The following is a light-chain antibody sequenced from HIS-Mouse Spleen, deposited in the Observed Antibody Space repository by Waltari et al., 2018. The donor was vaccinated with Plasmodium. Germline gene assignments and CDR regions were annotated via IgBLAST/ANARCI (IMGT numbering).Light chain of an antibody. V-gene: IGKV1-39*01. J-gene: IGKJ2*01. Sequence: DIQMTQSPSSLSASVGDRVTIPCRASQSISSYLNWYQQKPGKAPKLLIYAASSLQSGVPSRFSGSGSGTDFTLTISSLQPEDFATYYCQQSYSTPLVTFGQGTKLEIK. CDR2: AAS. CDR1: QSISSY. CDR3: QQSYSTPLVT.